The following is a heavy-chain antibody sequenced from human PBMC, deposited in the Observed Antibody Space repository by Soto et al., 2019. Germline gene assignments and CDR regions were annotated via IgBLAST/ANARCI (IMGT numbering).Heavy chain of an antibody. CDR3: SRLRPPGNWFDP. CDR1: GGSIISSSYY. CDR2: VYYSGTT. Sequence: QLQLQESGPGLVKPSETLSLTCTVSGGSIISSSYYWVWIRQPPGKGLEWIGDVYYSGTTHYNPSRNSRVTISVDTSKNQFSLRLSSVTAADTAVYYCSRLRPPGNWFDPWGQGTLVTVSS. V-gene: IGHV4-39*01. J-gene: IGHJ5*02.